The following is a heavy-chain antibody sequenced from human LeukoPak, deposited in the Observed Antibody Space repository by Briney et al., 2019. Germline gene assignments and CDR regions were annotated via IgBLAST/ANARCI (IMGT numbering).Heavy chain of an antibody. CDR3: ARLGGSDAFDI. J-gene: IGHJ3*02. Sequence: TGGSLRLSCAASGFTFSSYSMNWVRQAPGKGREWVSYISSSSSTIYYADSVKGRFTISRDNAKNSLYLQMNSLRAEHTAVYYCARLGGSDAFDIWGQGTMVTVSS. D-gene: IGHD3-16*01. CDR2: ISSSSSTI. V-gene: IGHV3-48*01. CDR1: GFTFSSYS.